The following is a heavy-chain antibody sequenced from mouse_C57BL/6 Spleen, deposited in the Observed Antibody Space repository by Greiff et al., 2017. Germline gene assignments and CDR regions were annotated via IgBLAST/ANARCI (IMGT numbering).Heavy chain of an antibody. CDR3: ASPYDYGGYWYFDV. J-gene: IGHJ1*03. CDR1: GFTFSSYT. D-gene: IGHD2-4*01. CDR2: ISGGGGNT. Sequence: EVQVVESGGGLVKPGGSLKLSCAASGFTFSSYTMSWVRQTPEKRLEWVATISGGGGNTYYPDSVKGRFTIARDNAKNTLYLQMSSLRSEDTALYYCASPYDYGGYWYFDVWGTGTTVTVSS. V-gene: IGHV5-9*01.